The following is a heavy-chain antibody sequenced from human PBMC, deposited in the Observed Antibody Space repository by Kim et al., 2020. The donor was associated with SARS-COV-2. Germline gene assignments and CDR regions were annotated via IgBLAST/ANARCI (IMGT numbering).Heavy chain of an antibody. Sequence: ASVKVSCKASGYTFTSYGISWVRQAPGQGLEWMGWISAYNGNTNYAQKLQGRVTMTTDTSTSTAHMELRSLRSDDTAVYYCARASLPYDGDVDDYYYYGMDLWGQGTTVTVSS. V-gene: IGHV1-18*01. CDR1: GYTFTSYG. CDR3: ARASLPYDGDVDDYYYYGMDL. CDR2: ISAYNGNT. J-gene: IGHJ6*02. D-gene: IGHD5-12*01.